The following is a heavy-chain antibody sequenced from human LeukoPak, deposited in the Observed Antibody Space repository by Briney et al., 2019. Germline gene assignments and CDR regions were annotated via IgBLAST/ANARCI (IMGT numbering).Heavy chain of an antibody. J-gene: IGHJ4*02. Sequence: GASVKVSCKASGYTFTSYGISWVRQAPGQGLEWMGWISAYNGNTNYAQKLQGRVTMTTDTSTSTAYMELSSLRSEDTAVYYCARGPGYYGSGVAFDYWGQGTLVTVSS. CDR2: ISAYNGNT. CDR1: GYTFTSYG. D-gene: IGHD3-10*01. CDR3: ARGPGYYGSGVAFDY. V-gene: IGHV1-18*01.